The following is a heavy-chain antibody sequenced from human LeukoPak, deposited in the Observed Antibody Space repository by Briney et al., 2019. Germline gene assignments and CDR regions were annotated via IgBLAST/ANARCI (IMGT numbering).Heavy chain of an antibody. Sequence: SETLSLTCTVSGGSISGWYWSWIRQPPGKGLEWIGNIYGSGYTNYNPSLKSRVTMSIDTSKNHFSLKLTSVTAADTATYHCARETSLAGFASGLGFNYWGQGILVSVSS. CDR3: ARETSLAGFASGLGFNY. J-gene: IGHJ4*02. CDR1: GGSISGWY. CDR2: IYGSGYT. D-gene: IGHD6-19*01. V-gene: IGHV4-59*01.